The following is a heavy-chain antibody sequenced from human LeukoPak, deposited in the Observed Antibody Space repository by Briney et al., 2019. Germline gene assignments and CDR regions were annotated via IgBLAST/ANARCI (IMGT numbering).Heavy chain of an antibody. CDR1: GFTFSSYS. J-gene: IGHJ4*02. CDR2: INSDGSST. V-gene: IGHV3-74*01. Sequence: GGSLRLSCAASGFTFSSYSMNWVRQAPGKGLVWVSRINSDGSSTNYADSVKGRFTISRDNAKNTLHLQMNSLRAEDTAVYYCARGARGSGTASDYWGQGTLVTVSS. D-gene: IGHD3-10*01. CDR3: ARGARGSGTASDY.